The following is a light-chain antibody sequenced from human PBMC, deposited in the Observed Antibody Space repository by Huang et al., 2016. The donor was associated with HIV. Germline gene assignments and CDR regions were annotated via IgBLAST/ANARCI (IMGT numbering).Light chain of an antibody. V-gene: IGKV4-1*01. CDR1: QSVLYSSNNKNY. CDR2: WAS. CDR3: QQCYSTPIT. J-gene: IGKJ5*01. Sequence: DIVMTQSPDSLAVSLGERATSNCKSSQSVLYSSNNKNYLAWYQQKPGQPPKLLIYWASTRESGVPDRFSGSGSGTDFTLTISSLQAEDVAVYYCQQCYSTPITFGQGTRLEIK.